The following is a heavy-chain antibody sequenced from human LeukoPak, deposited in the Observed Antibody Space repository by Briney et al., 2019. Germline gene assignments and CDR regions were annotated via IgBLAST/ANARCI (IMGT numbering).Heavy chain of an antibody. CDR3: ARDPYSYGWRGFDD. D-gene: IGHD5-18*01. V-gene: IGHV4-59*01. CDR1: GGSTSSYY. Sequence: PSETLSLTCTVSGGSTSSYYWSWIRQPPGKGLEWIGYIYYSGSTNYNPSLKSRVTISVDTSKNQFSLKLSSVTAADTAVYYCARDPYSYGWRGFDDWGQGTLVTVSS. J-gene: IGHJ4*02. CDR2: IYYSGST.